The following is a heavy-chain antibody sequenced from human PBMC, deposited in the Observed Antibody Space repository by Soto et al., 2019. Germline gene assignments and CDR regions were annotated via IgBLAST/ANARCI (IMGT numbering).Heavy chain of an antibody. CDR2: ISSSSSYI. V-gene: IGHV3-21*01. CDR1: GFTFSSYS. D-gene: IGHD3-22*01. J-gene: IGHJ4*02. Sequence: GGSLRLSCAASGFTFSSYSMNWVRQAPGKGLEWVSSISSSSSYIYYADSVKGRFTISRDNAKNSLYLQMNGLRAEDTAVYYCARMVNVEKYYYDSSGYYSPAPFDYWGQGTLVTVSS. CDR3: ARMVNVEKYYYDSSGYYSPAPFDY.